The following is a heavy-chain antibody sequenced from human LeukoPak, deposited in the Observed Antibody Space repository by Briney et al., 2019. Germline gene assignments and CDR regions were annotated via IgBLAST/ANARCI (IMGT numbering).Heavy chain of an antibody. J-gene: IGHJ6*03. V-gene: IGHV3-11*01. CDR2: ISSSGSTI. D-gene: IGHD3-10*01. Sequence: TGGSLRLSCAASGFTFSDYYMSWIRQAPGKGLEWVSYISSSGSTIYYADSVKGRFTISRDNAKNSLYLQMNSLRAEDTAVYYCAKDSAFYYIDVWGKGTTVIISS. CDR3: AKDSAFYYIDV. CDR1: GFTFSDYY.